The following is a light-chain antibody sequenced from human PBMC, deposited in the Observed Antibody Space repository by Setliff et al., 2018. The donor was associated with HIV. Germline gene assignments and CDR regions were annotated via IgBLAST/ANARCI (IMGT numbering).Light chain of an antibody. J-gene: IGLJ1*01. CDR2: SNN. CDR3: AAWDDSLNAFYV. Sequence: QSVLTQPPSASGTPGQRVTISCSGSSSNIGSNSVNWYQQLPGTAPKLLIYSNNQRPSGIPARFSGSKSGTSASLAISGLQSEDGADYYCAAWDDSLNAFYVFGTGTKVTVL. V-gene: IGLV1-44*01. CDR1: SSNIGSNS.